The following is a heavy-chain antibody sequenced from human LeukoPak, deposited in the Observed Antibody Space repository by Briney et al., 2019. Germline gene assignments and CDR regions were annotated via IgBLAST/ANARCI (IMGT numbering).Heavy chain of an antibody. Sequence: GGSLRLSCAASGFTFISYAMSWVRQAPGKGLEWVSAISGSGGSTYYADSVKGRFTISRDNSKNTLYLQMNSLRAEDTAVYSCAKDRASFGFGYYFDYWGQGTLVTVSS. CDR1: GFTFISYA. CDR2: ISGSGGST. D-gene: IGHD3-3*01. J-gene: IGHJ4*02. V-gene: IGHV3-23*01. CDR3: AKDRASFGFGYYFDY.